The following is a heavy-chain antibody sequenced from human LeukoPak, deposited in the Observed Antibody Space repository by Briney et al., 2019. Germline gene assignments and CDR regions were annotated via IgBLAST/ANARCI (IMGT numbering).Heavy chain of an antibody. CDR1: GGSFSGYY. CDR2: INHSGST. Sequence: SETLSLTCAGYGGSFSGYYWSWIRQPPGKGLEWIGEINHSGSTNYNPSLKSRVTISVDTSKNQFPLKLSSVTAADTAVYYCARGLGSTYYYDSSGYPYFDYWGQGTLVTVSS. J-gene: IGHJ4*02. CDR3: ARGLGSTYYYDSSGYPYFDY. V-gene: IGHV4-34*01. D-gene: IGHD3-22*01.